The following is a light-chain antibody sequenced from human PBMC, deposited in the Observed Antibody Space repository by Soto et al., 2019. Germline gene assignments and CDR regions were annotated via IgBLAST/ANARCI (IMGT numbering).Light chain of an antibody. CDR3: QQYNSYLT. J-gene: IGKJ4*01. Sequence: DVRRTQCPSTLSASVGDRVTITCRASQSISSWLAWYQQKPGKAPKLLIYDASSLESGVPSRFSGSGSGTEFSLTISSLQPDDFATYYCQQYNSYLTFGGGTKVDIK. CDR1: QSISSW. CDR2: DAS. V-gene: IGKV1-5*01.